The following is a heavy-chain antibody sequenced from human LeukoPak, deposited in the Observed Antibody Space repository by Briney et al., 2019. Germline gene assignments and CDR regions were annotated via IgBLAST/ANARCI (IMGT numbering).Heavy chain of an antibody. J-gene: IGHJ3*02. Sequence: GGSLRLSCAASRFTVSSNYMSWVRQAPGKGLERVSVIYSCNNTCYADSVKGRFTISRDNSKNTLYLQMNSLRAEDTAVYYCARARSSYGYGDAFDIWGQGTMVTVSS. CDR1: RFTVSSNY. CDR2: IYSCNNT. D-gene: IGHD5-18*01. V-gene: IGHV3-66*01. CDR3: ARARSSYGYGDAFDI.